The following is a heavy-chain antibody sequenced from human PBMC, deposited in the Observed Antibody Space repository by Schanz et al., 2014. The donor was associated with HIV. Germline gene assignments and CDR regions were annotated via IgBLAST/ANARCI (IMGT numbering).Heavy chain of an antibody. J-gene: IGHJ6*02. V-gene: IGHV4-34*02. Sequence: QVQLQQWGAGLLKPSETLSLTCAVYGSSVTYFYWTWIRQSPGKGLEWIAEVNHSGDTNYNPSLKIRVTISVNTSKTQFSLKLDSVTAADTAVYYCARDVVVQSHALMDVWGQGTTVTVSS. CDR2: VNHSGDT. D-gene: IGHD2-21*01. CDR3: ARDVVVQSHALMDV. CDR1: GSSVTYFY.